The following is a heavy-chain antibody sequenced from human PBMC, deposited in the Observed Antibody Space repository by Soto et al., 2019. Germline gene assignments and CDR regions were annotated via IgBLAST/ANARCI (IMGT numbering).Heavy chain of an antibody. V-gene: IGHV4-30-4*01. CDR1: GGSISSGDYY. J-gene: IGHJ3*02. CDR3: ARDRPYDRGAFDI. D-gene: IGHD3-22*01. CDR2: IYYSGST. Sequence: PSETLSLTCTVSGGSISSGDYYWSWIRQPPGKGLEWIGYIYYSGSTYYNPSLKSRVTISVDTSKNQLSLKLSSVTAADTAVYYCARDRPYDRGAFDIWGQGTMVTVSS.